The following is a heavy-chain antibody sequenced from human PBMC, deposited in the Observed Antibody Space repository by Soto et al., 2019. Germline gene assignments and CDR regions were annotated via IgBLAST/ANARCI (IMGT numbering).Heavy chain of an antibody. D-gene: IGHD2-21*01. J-gene: IGHJ6*03. CDR3: AKCLLFVDHGYMDV. CDR2: IIPIQGKA. V-gene: IGHV1-69*02. Sequence: QVQLVQSGAELKKPGSSVKVSCEASGGSFTSYSFTWVRQAPGQGLEWMGRIIPIQGKANYALKFQDRVTITADRSTRTVYMELTSLRPEDTAVYFCAKCLLFVDHGYMDVWGKGTTVTVSS. CDR1: GGSFTSYS.